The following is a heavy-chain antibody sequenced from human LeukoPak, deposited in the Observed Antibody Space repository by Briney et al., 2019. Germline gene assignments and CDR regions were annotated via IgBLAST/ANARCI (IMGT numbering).Heavy chain of an antibody. CDR1: GFTVSSNY. D-gene: IGHD4-11*01. CDR3: ARVYHDYIGDGTGPFDY. V-gene: IGHV3-53*01. J-gene: IGHJ4*02. Sequence: GGSLRLSCAASGFTVSSNYMSWVRQAPGKGPEWVSVIYSGGSTYYADSVKGRFTISRDNSKNTLYLQMNSLRAEDTAVYYCARVYHDYIGDGTGPFDYWGQGTLVTVSS. CDR2: IYSGGST.